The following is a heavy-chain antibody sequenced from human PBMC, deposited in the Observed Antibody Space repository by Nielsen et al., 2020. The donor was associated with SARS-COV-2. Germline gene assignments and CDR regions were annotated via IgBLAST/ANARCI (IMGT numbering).Heavy chain of an antibody. Sequence: GESLKISCAASGFGFAKYAMSWVRQTPGRRLEWVSGISGGGGTKWYADSVKGRFAISRDNSKNTLYLQMDSLGAEDTAIYYCVRDTGFNLLLEYWGQGTLVTVSS. D-gene: IGHD2-8*02. CDR3: VRDTGFNLLLEY. J-gene: IGHJ4*02. V-gene: IGHV3-23*01. CDR1: GFGFAKYA. CDR2: ISGGGGTK.